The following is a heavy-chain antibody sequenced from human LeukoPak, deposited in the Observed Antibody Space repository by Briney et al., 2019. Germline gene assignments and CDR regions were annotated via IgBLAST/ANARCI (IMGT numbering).Heavy chain of an antibody. CDR1: GFTFNNYA. Sequence: AGGSLRLSCAASGFTFNNYAMSWVRQAPGKGLEWVSAISGSGGSTYYADSVKGRFTISRDNSKNTLYLQMNSLRAEDTAVYYCAIYGYSSGWPFDYWGQGTLVTVPS. CDR3: AIYGYSSGWPFDY. D-gene: IGHD6-19*01. CDR2: ISGSGGST. J-gene: IGHJ4*02. V-gene: IGHV3-23*01.